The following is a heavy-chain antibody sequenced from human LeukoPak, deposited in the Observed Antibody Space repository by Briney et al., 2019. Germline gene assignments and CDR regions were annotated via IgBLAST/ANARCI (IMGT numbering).Heavy chain of an antibody. Sequence: ASVKVSCKASGYTFTSYAMHWVRQAPGQRLEWMGWINAGNGNTKYSQKFQGRVTITRDTSASTAYMELSSLRSEDTAVYYCARSLGSAGQWLVLFDYWGQGTLVTVSS. V-gene: IGHV1-3*01. CDR2: INAGNGNT. D-gene: IGHD6-19*01. J-gene: IGHJ4*02. CDR1: GYTFTSYA. CDR3: ARSLGSAGQWLVLFDY.